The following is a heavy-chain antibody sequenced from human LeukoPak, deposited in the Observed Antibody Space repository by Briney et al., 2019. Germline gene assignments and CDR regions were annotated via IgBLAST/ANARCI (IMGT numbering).Heavy chain of an antibody. CDR3: ARDYYYDSSGYSYYFDY. CDR1: GFTFSSYG. J-gene: IGHJ4*02. Sequence: GGSLRPSCAASGFTFSSYGMHWVRQAPGKGLEWVAVIWYDGSNKYYADSVKGRFTISRDNSKNTLYLQMNSLRAEDTAVYYCARDYYYDSSGYSYYFDYWGQGTLVTVSS. CDR2: IWYDGSNK. D-gene: IGHD3-22*01. V-gene: IGHV3-33*01.